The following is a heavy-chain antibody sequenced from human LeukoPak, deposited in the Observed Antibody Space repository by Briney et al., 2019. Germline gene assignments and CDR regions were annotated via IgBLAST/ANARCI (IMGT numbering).Heavy chain of an antibody. D-gene: IGHD6-19*01. CDR2: IYYSGST. Sequence: SETPSLTCTVSGGSISSSSYYWGWIRQPPGKGLEWIGSIYYSGSTYYNPSLKSRVTISVDTSKNQFPLKLSSVTAADTAVYYCANERIAVASLDYWGQGTLVTVSS. CDR1: GGSISSSSYY. V-gene: IGHV4-39*05. CDR3: ANERIAVASLDY. J-gene: IGHJ4*02.